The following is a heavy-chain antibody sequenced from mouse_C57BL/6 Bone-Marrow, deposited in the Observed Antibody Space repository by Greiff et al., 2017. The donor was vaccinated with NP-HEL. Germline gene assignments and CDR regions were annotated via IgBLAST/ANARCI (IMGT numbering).Heavy chain of an antibody. CDR1: GFTFSSYA. Sequence: EVKLQESGGGLVKPGGSLKLSCAASGFTFSSYAMSWVRQTPEKRLEWVATISDGGSYTYYPDNVKGRFTISRDNAKNNLYLQMSHLKSEDTAMYYCARDPLYGNYVWGTGTTVTVSS. CDR3: ARDPLYGNYV. CDR2: ISDGGSYT. V-gene: IGHV5-4*01. J-gene: IGHJ1*03. D-gene: IGHD2-1*01.